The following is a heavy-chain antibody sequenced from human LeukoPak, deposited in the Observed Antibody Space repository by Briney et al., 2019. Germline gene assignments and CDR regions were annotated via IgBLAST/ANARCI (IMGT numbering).Heavy chain of an antibody. V-gene: IGHV3-64*01. J-gene: IGHJ3*02. D-gene: IGHD2-2*01. CDR1: GFTFSSYS. Sequence: GGSLRLSCAASGFTFSSYSMNWVRQAPGKGLEFVSAISSNGGSTYSANSMKGRFTISRDNSRNTMYLQMGSLRVEDTAVYYCARAQLQNDALDIWGQGAMVTVSS. CDR2: ISSNGGST. CDR3: ARAQLQNDALDI.